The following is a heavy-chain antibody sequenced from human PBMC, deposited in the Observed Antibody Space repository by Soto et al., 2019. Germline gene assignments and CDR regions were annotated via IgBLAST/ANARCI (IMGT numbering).Heavy chain of an antibody. V-gene: IGHV4-59*01. J-gene: IGHJ4*02. CDR1: GGSISSYY. Sequence: SETLSLTCTVSGGSISSYYWSWIRQPPGKGLEWIWYTYYSGSTNYNPSLKSRVTISVDTSKNQFSLKLSSVTAADTAVYYCASSRGSVPGSFDYWGQGTLVTVSS. CDR2: TYYSGST. D-gene: IGHD6-19*01. CDR3: ASSRGSVPGSFDY.